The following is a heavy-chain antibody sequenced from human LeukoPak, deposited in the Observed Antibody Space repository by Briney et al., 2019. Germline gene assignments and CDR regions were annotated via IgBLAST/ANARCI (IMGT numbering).Heavy chain of an antibody. D-gene: IGHD6-13*01. CDR1: GYTFTGYY. CDR3: ARDFRSRYSSSWYYFDY. Sequence: ASVKVSCKASGYTFTGYYMHWVRQAPGQGLEWMGWINPNSGDTNYAQKFQGRVTMTRDTSISTAYMELSRLRSDDTAVYYCARDFRSRYSSSWYYFDYWGQGTLVTVSS. CDR2: INPNSGDT. J-gene: IGHJ4*02. V-gene: IGHV1-2*02.